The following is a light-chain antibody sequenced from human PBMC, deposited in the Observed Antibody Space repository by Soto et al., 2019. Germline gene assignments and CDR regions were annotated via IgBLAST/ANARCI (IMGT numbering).Light chain of an antibody. V-gene: IGLV2-14*01. CDR3: SSYAAGSVYI. CDR2: EVS. J-gene: IGLJ1*01. CDR1: ITDVGGYDF. Sequence: QAVVTQPASVSGSPGQSITISCTGTITDVGGYDFVSWYQQHPGKAPQLMIYEVSNRPSGVSSRFSGSKSGDTASLAISGLQAEDEADYFCSSYAAGSVYIFGTGTKLTVL.